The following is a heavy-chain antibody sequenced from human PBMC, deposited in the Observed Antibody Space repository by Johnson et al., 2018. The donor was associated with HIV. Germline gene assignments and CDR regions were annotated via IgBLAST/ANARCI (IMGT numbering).Heavy chain of an antibody. CDR1: GFSVSNNY. V-gene: IGHV3-66*01. CDR3: ARDGESQQLPLGDAFDV. J-gene: IGHJ3*01. CDR2: IYSGGST. Sequence: VQLVESGGGLVQSGGSLRLSCGASGFSVSNNYMNWVRQAPGKGLEWVSVIYSGGSTYYADSVRGRFTISRDNSRNTLYLQMNSLRAEDTAMYYCARDGESQQLPLGDAFDVWGQGTMVTVSS. D-gene: IGHD6-13*01.